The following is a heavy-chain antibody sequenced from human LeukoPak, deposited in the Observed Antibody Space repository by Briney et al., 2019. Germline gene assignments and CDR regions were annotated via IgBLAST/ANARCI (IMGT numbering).Heavy chain of an antibody. CDR3: ARSSYYYDSSGYYWIDY. J-gene: IGHJ4*02. CDR2: IYTSGST. Sequence: SETLSLTCTVSGYSISSGYYWGWIRQPAGKGLEWIVRIYTSGSTNYNPSLKSRVTISVDTSKNQFSLKLSSVTAADTAVYYCARSSYYYDSSGYYWIDYWGQGTLVTVSS. V-gene: IGHV4-61*02. CDR1: GYSISSGYY. D-gene: IGHD3-22*01.